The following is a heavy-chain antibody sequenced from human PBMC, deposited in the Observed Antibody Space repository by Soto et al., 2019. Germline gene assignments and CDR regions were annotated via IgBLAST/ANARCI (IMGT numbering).Heavy chain of an antibody. V-gene: IGHV1-69*13. J-gene: IGHJ6*02. CDR3: ARVLEYCSGGSCYPRRKYYYYGMDV. CDR1: GGTFSSYA. Sequence: ASVKVSCKASGGTFSSYAISWVRQAPGQGLEWMGGIIPIFGTANYAQKFQGRVTITADESTSTAYMELSSLRSEDTAVYYCARVLEYCSGGSCYPRRKYYYYGMDVWGQGTTVTVS. CDR2: IIPIFGTA. D-gene: IGHD2-15*01.